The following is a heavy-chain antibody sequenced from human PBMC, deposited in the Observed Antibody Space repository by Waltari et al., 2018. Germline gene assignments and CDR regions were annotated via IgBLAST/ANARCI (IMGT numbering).Heavy chain of an antibody. CDR1: GFTFSSYA. J-gene: IGHJ3*02. D-gene: IGHD3-9*01. CDR3: ASLTGYFDAFDI. Sequence: EVQLLESGGGLVQPGGSLRLSCAASGFTFSSYAMSWVRQAPGKGLDWVSVIDSGGSSTYYADSGKGRFTISRDNSKNTLYLQMNSLRAEDTAVYYCASLTGYFDAFDIWGQGTMVTVSS. CDR2: IDSGGSST. V-gene: IGHV3-23*03.